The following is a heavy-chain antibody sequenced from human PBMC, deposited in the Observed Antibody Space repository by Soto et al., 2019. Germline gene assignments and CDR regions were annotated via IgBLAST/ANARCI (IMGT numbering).Heavy chain of an antibody. CDR2: ISGSADST. Sequence: EVQLLESGGGLVQPGGSLRLSCAASGFTFSSFALNWVRQAPGKGLEWVSIISGSADSTFYADSVKGRFTISRDNSKNMLYLQINSLRAEDTAVYYCAKTRGAMIYAISVYGMDVCGQGTTVTVSS. J-gene: IGHJ6*02. CDR3: AKTRGAMIYAISVYGMDV. V-gene: IGHV3-23*01. CDR1: GFTFSSFA. D-gene: IGHD2-8*01.